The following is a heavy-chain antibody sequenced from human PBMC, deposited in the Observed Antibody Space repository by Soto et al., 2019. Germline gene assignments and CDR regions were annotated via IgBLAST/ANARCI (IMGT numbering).Heavy chain of an antibody. Sequence: QITLKESGPTLVKPTQTLTLTCTFSGFSLSTDGVSVGWIRQPPGKALEWLALIYWDDDERYSPSLQSRLTITKDTSNNQVVLTMTNMDPVDTATYYCAHSPLRFSVWHDAFDVWGQGTLVTVSS. CDR2: IYWDDDE. V-gene: IGHV2-5*02. CDR3: AHSPLRFSVWHDAFDV. D-gene: IGHD3-3*01. CDR1: GFSLSTDGVS. J-gene: IGHJ3*01.